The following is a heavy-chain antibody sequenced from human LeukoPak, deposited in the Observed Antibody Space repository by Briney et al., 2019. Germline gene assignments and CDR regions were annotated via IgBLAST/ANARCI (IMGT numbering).Heavy chain of an antibody. J-gene: IGHJ1*01. D-gene: IGHD3-22*01. CDR3: ARVGYYDSSGYYYQY. Sequence: GRSLRLSCAASGFTFSSYWMSWVRQAPGKGLEWVANIEQDGSEKYYVDSVKGRFTISRDNAKNSLYLQMNSLRAEDTAVYYCARVGYYDSSGYYYQYWGQGTLVTVSS. V-gene: IGHV3-7*03. CDR2: IEQDGSEK. CDR1: GFTFSSYW.